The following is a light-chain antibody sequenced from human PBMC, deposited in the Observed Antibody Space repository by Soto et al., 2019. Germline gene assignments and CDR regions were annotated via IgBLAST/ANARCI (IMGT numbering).Light chain of an antibody. Sequence: QSVLTQPASVSGSPGQSITISCTGTSSDVGGYNYVSWYQKHPGKVPKLMIYDVSNRPSGVSNRFSGSKSGNTVSLTISGLQAEDEADYYCSSYTSSNTLVFGTGTKVTVL. CDR1: SSDVGGYNY. CDR3: SSYTSSNTLV. V-gene: IGLV2-14*01. J-gene: IGLJ1*01. CDR2: DVS.